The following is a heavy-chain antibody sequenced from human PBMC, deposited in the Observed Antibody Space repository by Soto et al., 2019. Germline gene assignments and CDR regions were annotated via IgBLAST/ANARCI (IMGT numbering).Heavy chain of an antibody. J-gene: IGHJ6*02. D-gene: IGHD4-4*01. CDR1: GFTFSSYG. CDR3: ARDLKPYSNPQSYYYGMDV. Sequence: GGSLRLSCAASGFTFSSYGMHWVRQAPGKGLEWVAVIWYDGSNKYYADSVKGRFTISRDNSKNTLYLQMNSLRAEDTAVYYCARDLKPYSNPQSYYYGMDVWGQGTTVTVSS. V-gene: IGHV3-33*01. CDR2: IWYDGSNK.